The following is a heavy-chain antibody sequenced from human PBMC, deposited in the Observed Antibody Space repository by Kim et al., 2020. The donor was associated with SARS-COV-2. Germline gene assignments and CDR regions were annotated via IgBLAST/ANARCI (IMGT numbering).Heavy chain of an antibody. Sequence: ASVKVSCKASGYTFTGYYMHWVRQAPGQGLEWMGRINPNSGGTNYAQKFQGRVTMTRDTSISTAYMELSRLRSDDTAVYYCAREVPDTAMGTSHYGYWGQGTLVTVSS. D-gene: IGHD5-18*01. CDR2: INPNSGGT. V-gene: IGHV1-2*06. J-gene: IGHJ4*02. CDR1: GYTFTGYY. CDR3: AREVPDTAMGTSHYGY.